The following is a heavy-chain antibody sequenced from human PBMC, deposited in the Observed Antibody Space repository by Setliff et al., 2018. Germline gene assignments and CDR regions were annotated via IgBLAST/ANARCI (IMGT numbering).Heavy chain of an antibody. J-gene: IGHJ6*03. CDR1: GYTFTGYY. D-gene: IGHD6-19*01. Sequence: ASVKVSCTASGYTFTGYYMHWVRQAPGQGLEWMGWINPNSGGTDYAQKFQGRVTMTRDTSISTAYMELSRLRSDDTAVYYCARAPYSSSFIQYYYYYYMDAWGKGTTVTVSS. CDR2: INPNSGGT. CDR3: ARAPYSSSFIQYYYYYYMDA. V-gene: IGHV1-2*02.